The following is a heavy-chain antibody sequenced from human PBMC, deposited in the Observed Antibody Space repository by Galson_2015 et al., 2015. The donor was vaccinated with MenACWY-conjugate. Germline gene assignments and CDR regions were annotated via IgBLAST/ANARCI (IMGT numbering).Heavy chain of an antibody. CDR1: GGSISSRSYY. CDR2: TYYSGST. CDR3: ARSPSPTVNWFDP. D-gene: IGHD4-17*01. Sequence: ETLSLTCTVAGGSISSRSYYWGWIRQPPGKGLEWIGSTYYSGSTYYNPSLKSRVTISVDTSKNQFSLKLSSVTAADTAVYYCARSPSPTVNWFDPWGQGTLVTVSS. J-gene: IGHJ5*02. V-gene: IGHV4-39*07.